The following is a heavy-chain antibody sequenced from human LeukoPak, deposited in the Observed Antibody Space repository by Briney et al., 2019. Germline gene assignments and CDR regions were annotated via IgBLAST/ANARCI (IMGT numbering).Heavy chain of an antibody. J-gene: IGHJ6*04. D-gene: IGHD6-19*01. CDR2: IVVGSGNT. Sequence: GTSVKVSCKASGFTITSSAVQWVRQARGQRLEWIGWIVVGSGNTNYAQKFQERVTITRDMSTSTAYMELSSLRSEDTAVYYCAAGGWYYYGMDVWGKGTTVTVSS. V-gene: IGHV1-58*01. CDR3: AAGGWYYYGMDV. CDR1: GFTITSSA.